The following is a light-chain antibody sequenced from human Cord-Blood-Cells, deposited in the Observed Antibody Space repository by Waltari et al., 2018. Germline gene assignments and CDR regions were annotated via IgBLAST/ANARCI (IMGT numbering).Light chain of an antibody. J-gene: IGLJ3*02. CDR3: CSYAGSSNWV. CDR2: EVS. Sequence: QSALTQPASVSGSPGQSITISCTGTSSDVGSYKLVSWYQQHPGKAPKLMISEVSKRPSGVSNRFSGSKSGNTASLTISGLQAEDEADYYCCSYAGSSNWVFGGGTKLTVL. CDR1: SSDVGSYKL. V-gene: IGLV2-23*02.